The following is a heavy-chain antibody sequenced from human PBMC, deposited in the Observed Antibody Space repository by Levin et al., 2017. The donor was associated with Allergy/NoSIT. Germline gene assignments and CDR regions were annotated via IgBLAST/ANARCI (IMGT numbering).Heavy chain of an antibody. CDR2: ISSNSGAT. CDR1: GYTFTNYY. V-gene: IGHV1-2*02. J-gene: IGHJ4*02. Sequence: GASVKVSCKSSGYTFTNYYIHWVRQAPGQGLEWMGWISSNSGATAYAQTFQDRVTMTRDTSITTTYMELSNLRSDDTAVYYCMRDHWGSNFWGQGTLVTVSS. CDR3: MRDHWGSNF. D-gene: IGHD7-27*01.